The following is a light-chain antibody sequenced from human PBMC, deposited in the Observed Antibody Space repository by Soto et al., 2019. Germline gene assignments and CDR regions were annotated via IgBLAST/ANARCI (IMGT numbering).Light chain of an antibody. V-gene: IGKV3-15*01. J-gene: IGKJ4*01. CDR1: QSVSSN. CDR3: QQANSFPLT. CDR2: GAS. Sequence: EIGMTQSPATLSVSPGERATLSCRASQSVSSNLAWYQQKPGQAPRLLIYGASTRATGIPARFSGSGSGTDFTLTISSLQPEDFATYYCQQANSFPLTFGGGTKVDIK.